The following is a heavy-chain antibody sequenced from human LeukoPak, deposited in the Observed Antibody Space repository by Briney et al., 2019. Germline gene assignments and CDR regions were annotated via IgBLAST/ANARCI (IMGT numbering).Heavy chain of an antibody. CDR3: AREDSAGDKGLLYLDL. CDR2: INPSVGST. D-gene: IGHD2-21*02. J-gene: IGHJ2*01. V-gene: IGHV1-46*01. CDR1: GHTFTNHH. Sequence: GASVKVSCKASGHTFTNHHIHWVRQAPGQGLEWMAIINPSVGSTEYAQKFQGRVTMSRDTSTSTVDMELSGLTSEDTAIYFCAREDSAGDKGLLYLDLWGRGTLVSVSS.